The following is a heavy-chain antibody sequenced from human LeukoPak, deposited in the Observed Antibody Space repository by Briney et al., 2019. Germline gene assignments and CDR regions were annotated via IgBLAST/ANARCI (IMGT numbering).Heavy chain of an antibody. J-gene: IGHJ4*02. CDR1: GYTFTNYY. CDR2: INPSICTT. V-gene: IGHV1-46*01. Sequence: AAVKVSCKASGYTFTNYYIHWVRQAPGQGLEWMGIINPSICTTSYAQKFQGRVTMTRDTSTSTVYMELSSLRSEDTAVYYCAKIVGASNGYFDYWGQGTLLTVSS. D-gene: IGHD1-26*01. CDR3: AKIVGASNGYFDY.